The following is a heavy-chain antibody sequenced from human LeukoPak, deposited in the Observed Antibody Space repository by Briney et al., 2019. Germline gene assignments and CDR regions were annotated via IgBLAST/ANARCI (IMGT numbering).Heavy chain of an antibody. Sequence: PGGSLRLSCEASGFTFSTYPMNWVRQAPGKGLEWVSNIRNSADTMYYADSVRGRFTISRDDAKNSLYLQMNSLRAEDTAVYYCARDQNWVFDSWGQGTLVTVSS. CDR1: GFTFSTYP. CDR2: IRNSADTM. J-gene: IGHJ4*02. V-gene: IGHV3-48*01. D-gene: IGHD7-27*01. CDR3: ARDQNWVFDS.